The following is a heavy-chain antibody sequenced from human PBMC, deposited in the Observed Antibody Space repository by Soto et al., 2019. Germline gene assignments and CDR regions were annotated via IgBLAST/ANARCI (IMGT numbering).Heavy chain of an antibody. CDR3: ARDMAVGVLDY. D-gene: IGHD6-19*01. CDR1: GGSISSNNW. Sequence: SETLSLTCAVSGGSISSNNWWSWVRQPPGKGLEWIGEIFYSGYTHYSPSLKSRVTISVDKSKNQFSLKLTSVTAADTAVYYCARDMAVGVLDYWGQGTLVTVSS. CDR2: IFYSGYT. J-gene: IGHJ4*02. V-gene: IGHV4-4*02.